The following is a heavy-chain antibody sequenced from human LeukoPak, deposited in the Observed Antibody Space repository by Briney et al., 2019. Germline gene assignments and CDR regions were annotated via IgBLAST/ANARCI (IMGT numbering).Heavy chain of an antibody. V-gene: IGHV1-69*01. Sequence: ASVKVSCKASGGTFSSYAISWVRQAPGQGLEWMGGIIPIFGTANYAQKFQGRVTITADESTSTAYMELSSLRSEDTAAYYCAREYLNARFFDYWGQGTLVTVSS. CDR3: AREYLNARFFDY. J-gene: IGHJ4*02. CDR2: IIPIFGTA. D-gene: IGHD6-6*01. CDR1: GGTFSSYA.